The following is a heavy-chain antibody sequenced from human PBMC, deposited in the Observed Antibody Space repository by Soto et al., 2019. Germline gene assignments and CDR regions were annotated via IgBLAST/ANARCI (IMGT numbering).Heavy chain of an antibody. CDR2: INAYNGNT. V-gene: IGHV1-18*01. CDR3: AMVDVYVTPSPQDV. J-gene: IGHJ6*02. Sequence: QVQLVQSGDEVKNPGASVKVSCKASGYRFTSYGIGWVRQAPGQGLEWMGWINAYNGNTNYAQNLQGRVTLTTDTSTSTAYMELRSLRSNDTAVYYCAMVDVYVTPSPQDVWGQGTTVTVSS. D-gene: IGHD3-16*01. CDR1: GYRFTSYG.